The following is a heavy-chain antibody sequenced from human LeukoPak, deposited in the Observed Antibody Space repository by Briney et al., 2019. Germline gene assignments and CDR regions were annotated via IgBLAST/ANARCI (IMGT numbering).Heavy chain of an antibody. CDR1: GFTFTTYW. CDR3: ARSYYDSSGYTRY. J-gene: IGHJ4*02. V-gene: IGHV3-7*01. CDR2: IKQDGSEK. D-gene: IGHD3-22*01. Sequence: GGSLRLSCAVSGFTFTTYWMSWVRQAPGKGLEWVANIKQDGSEKYYVDSVKGRFTISRDNAKNSLYLQMNSLRVEDTAVYYCARSYYDSSGYTRYWGQGTLVTVSS.